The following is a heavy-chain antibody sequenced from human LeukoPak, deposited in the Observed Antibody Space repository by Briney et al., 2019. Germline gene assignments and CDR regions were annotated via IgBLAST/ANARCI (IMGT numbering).Heavy chain of an antibody. D-gene: IGHD2-21*01. V-gene: IGHV3-48*02. CDR2: VSDSSDV. J-gene: IGHJ4*02. Sequence: GGSLRLSCAASGFTFSTYTMNWGRQAPGKGLEWVSTVSDSSDVHYSDSVKGRFTISRDNARNSLYLQMNSLRDEDTAVYYCARDGLHTGHFDYWGQGTLVTVSS. CDR1: GFTFSTYT. CDR3: ARDGLHTGHFDY.